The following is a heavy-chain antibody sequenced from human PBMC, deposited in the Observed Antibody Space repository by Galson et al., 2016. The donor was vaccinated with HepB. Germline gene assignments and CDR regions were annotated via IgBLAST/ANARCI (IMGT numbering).Heavy chain of an antibody. CDR1: GASLSGYH. CDR3: ARGPGPGSIRVAAASRQIARRWFDP. J-gene: IGHJ5*02. CDR2: ISHSGST. D-gene: IGHD6-19*01. V-gene: IGHV4-34*01. Sequence: SETLSLTCAVYGASLSGYHWSWIRQSPGKGLEWIGEISHSGSTYYNPSLKSRVTMSVDTSSRQFSLKLNSVTAADTAVYYCARGPGPGSIRVAAASRQIARRWFDPWGQGILVTVSS.